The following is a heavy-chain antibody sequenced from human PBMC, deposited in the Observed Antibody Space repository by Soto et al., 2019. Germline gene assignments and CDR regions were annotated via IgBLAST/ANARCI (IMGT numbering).Heavy chain of an antibody. CDR3: ARAGYDRDGGGYYYFDY. Sequence: QVQLQESGPGLVKPSQTLSLTCTVSGGSIGSGSYYWSWIRQHPGKGLEWIGYINYSGSTFYIPSLKSRVTTSIDTSTNQFSLKLSSVTAADTAVYYCARAGYDRDGGGYYYFDYWGQGTLVTVCS. CDR1: GGSIGSGSYY. D-gene: IGHD3-22*01. J-gene: IGHJ4*02. V-gene: IGHV4-31*03. CDR2: INYSGST.